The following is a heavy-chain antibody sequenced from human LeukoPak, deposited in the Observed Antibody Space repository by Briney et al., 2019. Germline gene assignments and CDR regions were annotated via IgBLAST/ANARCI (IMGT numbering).Heavy chain of an antibody. V-gene: IGHV1-46*01. CDR1: GYTFTSYY. Sequence: ASEKVSCKASGYTFTSYYMHWVRQAPGQGLEWMGIINPSGGSTSYAQKFQGRVTMTRDTSTSTVYMELSSLRSEDTAVYYCARDPTRAHSSSWPMDVWGQGTTVTVSS. D-gene: IGHD6-13*01. CDR2: INPSGGST. CDR3: ARDPTRAHSSSWPMDV. J-gene: IGHJ6*02.